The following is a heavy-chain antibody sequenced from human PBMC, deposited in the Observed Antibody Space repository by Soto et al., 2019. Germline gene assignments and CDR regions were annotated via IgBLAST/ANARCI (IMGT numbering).Heavy chain of an antibody. CDR2: MNIDTGGT. D-gene: IGHD5-18*01. J-gene: IGHJ4*02. Sequence: VASVKVSCKASGYRFTNYYIHWVRQAPGQGLEWMGRMNIDTGGTAFAQNFQGRVTMTRDTSISTAYMELSSVKSDDTAIYYCARDGNFAFRGYSFAFDLWGQGTRVTVSS. V-gene: IGHV1-2*06. CDR1: GYRFTNYY. CDR3: ARDGNFAFRGYSFAFDL.